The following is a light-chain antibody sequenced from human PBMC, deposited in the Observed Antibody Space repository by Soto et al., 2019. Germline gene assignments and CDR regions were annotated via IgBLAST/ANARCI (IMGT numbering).Light chain of an antibody. V-gene: IGLV2-14*01. Sequence: QSALTQPASVSGSPGQSITISCTGTSSDVGGYNYVSWYQQHPGKAPKLMIYDVTNRPSGVSNRFSGSKSGNTASVTISGLQAEDEADYYCSSYTSSSLYFFGTGTKVTVL. J-gene: IGLJ1*01. CDR1: SSDVGGYNY. CDR3: SSYTSSSLYF. CDR2: DVT.